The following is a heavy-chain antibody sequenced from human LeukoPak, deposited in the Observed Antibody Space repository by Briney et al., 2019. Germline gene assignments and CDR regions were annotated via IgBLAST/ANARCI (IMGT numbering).Heavy chain of an antibody. CDR3: ASTSWLQFNAFDI. D-gene: IGHD5-24*01. CDR2: ISSSSSTI. Sequence: PGGSLRLSCAASGFTFSSYSMNWVRQAPGKGLEWVSYISSSSSTIYYADSVKGRFTISRDNAKNSLYLRMNSLRAEDTVVYYCASTSWLQFNAFDIWGQGTMVTVSS. CDR1: GFTFSSYS. J-gene: IGHJ3*02. V-gene: IGHV3-48*01.